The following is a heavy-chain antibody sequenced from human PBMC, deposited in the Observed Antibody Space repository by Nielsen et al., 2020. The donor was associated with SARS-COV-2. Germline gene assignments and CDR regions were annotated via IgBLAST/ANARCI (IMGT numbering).Heavy chain of an antibody. V-gene: IGHV7-4-1*02. CDR3: ARGGSGRNDFDY. Sequence: ASVKVSCRASGYTFTSYAMNWVRQAPGQGLEWMGWINTNTGHPTYAQGFTGRFVFSLDTSVRTAYLRINSLKADDSATYFCARGGSGRNDFDYWGQGTLVTVSS. CDR1: GYTFTSYA. J-gene: IGHJ4*02. D-gene: IGHD6-19*01. CDR2: INTNTGHP.